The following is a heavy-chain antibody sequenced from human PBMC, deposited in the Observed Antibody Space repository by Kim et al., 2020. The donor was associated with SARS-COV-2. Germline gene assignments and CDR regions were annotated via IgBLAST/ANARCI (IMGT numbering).Heavy chain of an antibody. V-gene: IGHV3-23*01. J-gene: IGHJ4*02. Sequence: VKVRFTISRDNSKNTLYLQMNSLRAEDTAVYYCAKEFGAYYYGSGSYYDYWGQGTLVTVSS. D-gene: IGHD3-10*01. CDR3: AKEFGAYYYGSGSYYDY.